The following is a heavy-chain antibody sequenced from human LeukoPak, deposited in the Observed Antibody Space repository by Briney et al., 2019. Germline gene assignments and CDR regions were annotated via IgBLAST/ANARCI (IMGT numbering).Heavy chain of an antibody. CDR2: INTNGDRT. Sequence: PGGSLRLSCAASGFTFTDYAVTWVRQAPGKGLEWVSGINTNGDRTSYADSVKGRFTVSRDSSKNTLYLQMNSLRADDTAVYYCAKGLSESIYDALDSWGQGTLVTVSS. J-gene: IGHJ4*02. V-gene: IGHV3-23*01. D-gene: IGHD1-26*01. CDR3: AKGLSESIYDALDS. CDR1: GFTFTDYA.